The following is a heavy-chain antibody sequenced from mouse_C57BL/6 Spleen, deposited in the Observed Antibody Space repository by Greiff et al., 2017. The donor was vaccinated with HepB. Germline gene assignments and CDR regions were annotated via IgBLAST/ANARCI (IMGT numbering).Heavy chain of an antibody. V-gene: IGHV1-26*01. CDR2: INPNNGGT. CDR3: ARSGAMDY. Sequence: VHVKQSGPELVKPGASVKISCKASGYTFTDYYMNWVKQSHGKSLEWIGDINPNNGGTSYNQKFKGKATLTVDKSSSTAYMELRSLTSEDSAVYYCARSGAMDYWGQGTSVTVSS. CDR1: GYTFTDYY. D-gene: IGHD3-1*01. J-gene: IGHJ4*01.